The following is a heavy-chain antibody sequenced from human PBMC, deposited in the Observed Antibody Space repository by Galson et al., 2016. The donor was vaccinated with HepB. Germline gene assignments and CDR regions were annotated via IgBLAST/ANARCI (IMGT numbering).Heavy chain of an antibody. CDR2: ISGSSSDT. J-gene: IGHJ5*02. V-gene: IGHV3-11*06. CDR1: GFNFKKYA. CDR3: ARDRGPYIYGYSNWFDP. D-gene: IGHD5-18*01. Sequence: SLRLSCAASGFNFKKYAMHWVRQAPGKGLEWVSYISGSSSDTNYADSVKGRFTISRDNAKNSLYLQMNSLRAEDTAVYYCARDRGPYIYGYSNWFDPWGQGTLVTVSS.